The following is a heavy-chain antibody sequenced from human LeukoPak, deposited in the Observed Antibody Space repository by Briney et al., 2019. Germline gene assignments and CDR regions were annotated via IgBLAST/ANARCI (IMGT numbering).Heavy chain of an antibody. V-gene: IGHV4-39*01. D-gene: IGHD2-15*01. CDR2: IYYSGST. Sequence: PSETLSLTCTASGGSISSSSYYWGWIRQPPGKGLEWIGSIYYSGSTYYNPSLKSRVTISVDTSKNQFSLKLSSVTAAGTAVYYCARLLLQSESSMVAPVGAFDIWGQGTVVTVSS. CDR3: ARLLLQSESSMVAPVGAFDI. CDR1: GGSISSSSYY. J-gene: IGHJ3*02.